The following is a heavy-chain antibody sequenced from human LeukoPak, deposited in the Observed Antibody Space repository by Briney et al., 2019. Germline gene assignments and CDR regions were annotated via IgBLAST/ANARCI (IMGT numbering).Heavy chain of an antibody. CDR3: ARSYSSGWYGVDP. V-gene: IGHV4-61*05. Sequence: PSETLSLTCTVSGGSISSSSYYWGWIRQPPGKGLEWIGYIYYSGSTNYNPSLKSRVTISVDTSKNQFSLILSSVTAADTAVYYCARSYSSGWYGVDPWGQGTLVTVSS. J-gene: IGHJ5*02. D-gene: IGHD6-19*01. CDR2: IYYSGST. CDR1: GGSISSSSYY.